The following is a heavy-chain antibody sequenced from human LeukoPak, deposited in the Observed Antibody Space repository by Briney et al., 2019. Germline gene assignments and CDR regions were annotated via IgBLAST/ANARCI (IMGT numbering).Heavy chain of an antibody. CDR3: ACMIVDNWFDP. V-gene: IGHV4-59*08. Sequence: PSETLSLTCTVSGGSISSYYWSWIRQPPGKGLEWIGYIYYSGSTKYNPSLRSRLTMSVDTSKNQFSLKLSSVSAADTAVYYCACMIVDNWFDPWGQGTLVTVSS. J-gene: IGHJ5*02. CDR2: IYYSGST. D-gene: IGHD3-22*01. CDR1: GGSISSYY.